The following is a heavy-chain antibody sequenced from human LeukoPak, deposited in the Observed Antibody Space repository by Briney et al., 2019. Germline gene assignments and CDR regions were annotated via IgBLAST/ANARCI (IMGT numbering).Heavy chain of an antibody. V-gene: IGHV3-7*01. J-gene: IGHJ6*03. CDR1: GFIFSSYW. D-gene: IGHD6-19*01. Sequence: GGSLRLSCAASGFIFSSYWMSWVRQAPGKGLEWVANIKQDGSEKYYVDSVKGRFTISRDNAKNSLYLQMNSLRAEDTAVYYCARGGIAVAGTRENYYYYYMDVWGKGTTVTVSS. CDR3: ARGGIAVAGTRENYYYYYMDV. CDR2: IKQDGSEK.